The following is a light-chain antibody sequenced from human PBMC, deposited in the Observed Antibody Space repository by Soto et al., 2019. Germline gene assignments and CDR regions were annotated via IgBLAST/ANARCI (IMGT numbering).Light chain of an antibody. CDR2: GAS. CDR3: HQRQSWPRT. J-gene: IGKJ1*01. V-gene: IGKV3-15*01. Sequence: EIVLTQSPGTLSLSPGERAALSCRASQSVDSTYLTWYQQKPGQAPRLLIYGASGRATGIPARFSGSGSGTEFTLTISSLQSEDFALYYCHQRQSWPRTFGQGTKVDIK. CDR1: QSVDSTY.